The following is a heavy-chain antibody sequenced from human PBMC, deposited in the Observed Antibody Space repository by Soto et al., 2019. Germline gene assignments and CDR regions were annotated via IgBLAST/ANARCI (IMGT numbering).Heavy chain of an antibody. CDR1: GGTFSSYA. CDR2: IIPIFGTA. CDR3: AGGTYYYDSSGYYLFDY. J-gene: IGHJ4*02. D-gene: IGHD3-22*01. V-gene: IGHV1-69*01. Sequence: QVQLVQSGAEVKKPGSSVKVSCKASGGTFSSYAISWVRQAPGQGLEWMGGIIPIFGTANYAQKFQGRVTITADESTSTAYMELSSLRSEDTAVYYCAGGTYYYDSSGYYLFDYWGQGTLVTVSS.